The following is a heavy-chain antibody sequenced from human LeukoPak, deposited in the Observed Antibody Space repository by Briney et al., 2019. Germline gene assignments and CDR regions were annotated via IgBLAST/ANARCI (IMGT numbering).Heavy chain of an antibody. V-gene: IGHV1-18*01. CDR3: ARSVVRRSGEHTPFDC. J-gene: IGHJ4*02. CDR2: ISAYNGNT. Sequence: ASVKVSCKASGYTFTSYGISWVRQAPGQGLEWMGWISAYNGNTNYAQKLQGRVTMTTDTSTSTAYMELRSLRSDDTAVYYCARSVVRRSGEHTPFDCWGQGALVTVSS. CDR1: GYTFTSYG. D-gene: IGHD3-10*01.